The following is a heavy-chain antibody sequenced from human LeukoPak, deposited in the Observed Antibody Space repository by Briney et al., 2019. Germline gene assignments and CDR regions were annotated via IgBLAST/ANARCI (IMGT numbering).Heavy chain of an antibody. V-gene: IGHV1-2*02. CDR1: GYTFTGYY. J-gene: IGHJ5*02. CDR2: INPNSGGT. CDR3: ARVLGSGRNWFDP. Sequence: ASVKVSCKASGYTFTGYYMHWVRQAPGQGLEWMGWINPNSGGTNYAQKFQGRVTMTRDTSISTAYMELSRLRPDDTAVYYCARVLGSGRNWFDPWGQGTLVTVSS. D-gene: IGHD3-10*01.